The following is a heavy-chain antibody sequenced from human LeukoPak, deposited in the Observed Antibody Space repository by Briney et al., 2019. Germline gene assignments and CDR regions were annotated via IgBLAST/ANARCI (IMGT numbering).Heavy chain of an antibody. CDR2: IYPGDSDT. J-gene: IGHJ5*02. CDR3: ARVGGSFPKYNWFDP. CDR1: GYSFTSYW. Sequence: KPGESLKISCKGSGYSFTSYWIGWVRQMPGKGLEWMGIIYPGDSDTRYSPSFPGKVTISANKSISTAYLQWSSLKASDTAMYYCARVGGSFPKYNWFDPWGQGTLVTVSS. D-gene: IGHD1-26*01. V-gene: IGHV5-51*01.